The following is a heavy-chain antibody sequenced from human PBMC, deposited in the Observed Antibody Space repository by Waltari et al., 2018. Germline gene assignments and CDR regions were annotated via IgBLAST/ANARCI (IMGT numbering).Heavy chain of an antibody. CDR3: ARDWGVEWSPLFDP. D-gene: IGHD3-3*01. V-gene: IGHV4-59*01. CDR1: GGSISSYY. CDR2: VYYSGST. J-gene: IGHJ5*02. Sequence: QVQLQESGPGLVKPSETLSLTCTVSGGSISSYYWSWIRQPPGKGLEWIGYVYYSGSTNYNPSLKSRVTISVDTSKKRFALKLSSVTAADTAVYYCARDWGVEWSPLFDPWGQGTLVTVSS.